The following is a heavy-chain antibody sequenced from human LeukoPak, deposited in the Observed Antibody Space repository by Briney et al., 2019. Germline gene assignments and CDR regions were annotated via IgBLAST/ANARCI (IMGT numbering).Heavy chain of an antibody. Sequence: PGGSLRLSCAASGFTFSDSWMHWVRQAPGKGLVWVSRINSDGSSTSYADSVKGRFTNSRDNAKNTLYLQMNSLRAEDTAVYYCARAPYYYYYYGMDVWGQGTTVTVSS. CDR2: INSDGSST. CDR1: GFTFSDSW. J-gene: IGHJ6*02. CDR3: ARAPYYYYYYGMDV. V-gene: IGHV3-74*01.